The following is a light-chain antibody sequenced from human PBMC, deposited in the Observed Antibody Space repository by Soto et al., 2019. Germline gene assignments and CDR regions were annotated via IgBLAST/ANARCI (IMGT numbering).Light chain of an antibody. V-gene: IGKV1-39*01. CDR2: AAS. CDR1: QSISIY. Sequence: DIQMTKYKSSLSASLGDRVTITCFAIQSISIYLNWYQQKPGKAPKLLIYAASSLQSGVPSRFSGSRSGPDFTLTISSLQPEDFATYYCQQSYSSPPTFGQGTNVDIK. CDR3: QQSYSSPPT. J-gene: IGKJ1*01.